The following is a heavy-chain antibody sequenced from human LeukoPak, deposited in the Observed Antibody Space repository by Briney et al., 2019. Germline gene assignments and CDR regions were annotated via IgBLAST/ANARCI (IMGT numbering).Heavy chain of an antibody. D-gene: IGHD3-22*01. J-gene: IGHJ4*02. V-gene: IGHV3-30-3*01. CDR1: GFTFSSYA. Sequence: GGSLRLSCAASGFTFSSYAIHWVRQAPGKGLEWVAVISYDGSNKYYADSVKGRFTISRDNSRNTLYLHMNSLTAEDTAVYYCARDRKGDYYDSSGFYRVRYFDYWGQGTLVTVSS. CDR3: ARDRKGDYYDSSGFYRVRYFDY. CDR2: ISYDGSNK.